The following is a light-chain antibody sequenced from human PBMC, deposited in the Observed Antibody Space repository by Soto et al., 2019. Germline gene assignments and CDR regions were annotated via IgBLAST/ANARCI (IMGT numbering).Light chain of an antibody. J-gene: IGLJ1*01. CDR3: SSYTSSSTPWV. CDR2: DVS. V-gene: IGLV2-14*01. CDR1: SSDVGGYNY. Sequence: LTQPASVSGSPGQSITISCTGTSSDVGGYNYVSWYQQHPGKAPKLMIYDVSNRPSGVSNRFSGSKSGNTASLTISGLQAEDEADYYCSSYTSSSTPWVFGTGTKVTVL.